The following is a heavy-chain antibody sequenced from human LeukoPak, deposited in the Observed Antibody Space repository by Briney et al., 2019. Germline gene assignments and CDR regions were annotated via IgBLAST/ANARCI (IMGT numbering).Heavy chain of an antibody. Sequence: GGSLRLSCAASGFTFSSYWMSWVRQAPGKGLEWVANIKQDGSEKYYVDSVKGRFTISRDNAKNSLYLQMNSLRAEDTAVYYCARVMPLRTAGFDYWGQGTLVTVSS. D-gene: IGHD4-17*01. CDR3: ARVMPLRTAGFDY. J-gene: IGHJ4*02. CDR2: IKQDGSEK. V-gene: IGHV3-7*01. CDR1: GFTFSSYW.